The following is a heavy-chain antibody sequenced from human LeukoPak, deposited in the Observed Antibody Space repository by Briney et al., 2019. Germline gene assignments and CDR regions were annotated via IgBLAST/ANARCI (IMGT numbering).Heavy chain of an antibody. D-gene: IGHD3-22*01. J-gene: IGHJ4*02. V-gene: IGHV1-18*01. Sequence: GASVNVSCKASGYTFTIYGISWVRQAPGQGLEGMGWISAYNGNTNYTQKLQGRVTMTTDTSTSTAYMALRSLRSDDTAVYYWAMDGMVNNRYYYDSSSSSVQFDYWGQGTLVTVSS. CDR3: AMDGMVNNRYYYDSSSSSVQFDY. CDR1: GYTFTIYG. CDR2: ISAYNGNT.